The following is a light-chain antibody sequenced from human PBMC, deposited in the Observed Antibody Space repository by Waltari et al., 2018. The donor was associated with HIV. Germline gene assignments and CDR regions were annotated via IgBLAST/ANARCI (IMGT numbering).Light chain of an antibody. CDR3: QQYNNWPPYVT. Sequence: EIVMTQSPATLSVSPGERATLSCRASQSVSSNLAWYQQKPGQAPRLLIYGASTRATGIPARFSGSGSGTEFTLTISSLQSEDCAGYYCQQYNNWPPYVTFGQGTKVEIK. CDR1: QSVSSN. V-gene: IGKV3-15*01. J-gene: IGKJ1*01. CDR2: GAS.